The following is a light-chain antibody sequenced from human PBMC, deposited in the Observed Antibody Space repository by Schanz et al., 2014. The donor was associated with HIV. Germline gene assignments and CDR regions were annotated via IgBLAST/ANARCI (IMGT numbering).Light chain of an antibody. CDR2: DVS. CDR1: SSDVGGYNY. CDR3: CSYAGSRIRV. V-gene: IGLV2-14*01. J-gene: IGLJ3*02. Sequence: QSALTQPASVSGSPGQSITISCTGTSSDVGGYNYVSWYQQLPGKAPKLMIYDVSNRPSGVSDRFSGSKSGNTASLTISGLQAEDEADYYCCSYAGSRIRVFGGGTKLTVL.